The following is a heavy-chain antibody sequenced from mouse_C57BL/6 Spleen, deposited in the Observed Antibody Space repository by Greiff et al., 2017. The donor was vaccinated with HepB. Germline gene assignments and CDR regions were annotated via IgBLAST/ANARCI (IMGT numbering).Heavy chain of an antibody. V-gene: IGHV1-22*01. Sequence: EVKLDESGPELVKPGASVKMSCKASGYTFTDYNMHWVKQSHGKSLEWIGYINPNNGGTSYNQKFKGKATLTVNKSSSTAYMELRSLTSEDSAVYYCATYYSNFGSFDVWGTGTTVTVSS. CDR2: INPNNGGT. CDR1: GYTFTDYN. CDR3: ATYYSNFGSFDV. D-gene: IGHD2-5*01. J-gene: IGHJ1*03.